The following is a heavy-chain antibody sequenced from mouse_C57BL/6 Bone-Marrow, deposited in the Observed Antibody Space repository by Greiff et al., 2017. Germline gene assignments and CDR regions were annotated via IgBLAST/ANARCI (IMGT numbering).Heavy chain of an antibody. D-gene: IGHD2-5*01. CDR1: GFSLTSYG. J-gene: IGHJ4*01. CDR3: AKKGYSNPYYYAMDY. V-gene: IGHV2-5*01. Sequence: QVQLKESGPGLVQPSQSLSITCTVSGFSLTSYGVHWVRQSPGKGLEWLGVIWRGGSTDYNAAFMSRLSITKDNSKSQVFFKMNSLQADDTAIYYCAKKGYSNPYYYAMDYWGQGTSVTVSS. CDR2: IWRGGST.